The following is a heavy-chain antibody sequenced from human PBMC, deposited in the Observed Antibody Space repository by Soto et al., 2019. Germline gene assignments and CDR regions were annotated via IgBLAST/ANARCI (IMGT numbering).Heavy chain of an antibody. CDR1: GYTFTGYY. V-gene: IGHV1-2*02. Sequence: GASVKVSCKASGYTFTGYYLHWIRQAPGQGLQWMGWMRPDSGGANYAQKFQGRVSMTRDTSTSTFYMELGRLASDDTAVYYCARDPQEGVYDYWGQGTQVTVYS. CDR2: MRPDSGGA. J-gene: IGHJ4*02. D-gene: IGHD3-16*01. CDR3: ARDPQEGVYDY.